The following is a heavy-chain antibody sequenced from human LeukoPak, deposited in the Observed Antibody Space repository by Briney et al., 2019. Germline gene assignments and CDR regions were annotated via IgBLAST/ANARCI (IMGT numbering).Heavy chain of an antibody. J-gene: IGHJ6*03. D-gene: IGHD3-3*01. CDR2: IYTSGST. V-gene: IGHV4-4*07. CDR3: ARDRFDDFWSGIRWVDHYYYMDV. Sequence: PSETLSLTCTVSGGSISSYYWSWIRQPAGKGLEWIGRIYTSGSTNYNPSLKSRVTMSVDTSKNQFSLKLSSVTAADTAVYYCARDRFDDFWSGIRWVDHYYYMDVWGKGTTVTVSS. CDR1: GGSISSYY.